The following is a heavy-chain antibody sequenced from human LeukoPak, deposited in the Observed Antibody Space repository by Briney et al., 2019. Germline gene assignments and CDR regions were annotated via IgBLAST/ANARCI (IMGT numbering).Heavy chain of an antibody. Sequence: SVNVSCKASGGTFSSYAISWVRQAPGQGLEWMGRIIPILGIANYAQKFQGRVTITADKSTSTAYMELSSLRSEDTAVYYCGITMVRGVPIPTTFGDVWGQGTTVTVSS. CDR3: GITMVRGVPIPTTFGDV. D-gene: IGHD3-10*01. V-gene: IGHV1-69*04. CDR2: IIPILGIA. J-gene: IGHJ6*02. CDR1: GGTFSSYA.